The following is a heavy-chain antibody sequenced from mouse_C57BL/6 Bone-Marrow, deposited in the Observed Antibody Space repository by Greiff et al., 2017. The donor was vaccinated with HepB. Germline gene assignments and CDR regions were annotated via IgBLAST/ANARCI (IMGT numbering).Heavy chain of an antibody. Sequence: QVQLQQSGPELVKPGASVKISCKASGYAFSSSWMNWVKQRPGKGLEWIGRIYPGDGDANYNGKFKGKATLTADKSSSTAYMQLSSLTSEDSAVYFCARLRWNWDYFDYWGQGTTLTVSS. CDR3: ARLRWNWDYFDY. D-gene: IGHD4-1*01. V-gene: IGHV1-82*01. CDR1: GYAFSSSW. CDR2: IYPGDGDA. J-gene: IGHJ2*01.